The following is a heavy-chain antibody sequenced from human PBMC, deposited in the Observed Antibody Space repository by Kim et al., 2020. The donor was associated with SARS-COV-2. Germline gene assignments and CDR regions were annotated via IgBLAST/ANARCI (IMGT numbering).Heavy chain of an antibody. J-gene: IGHJ3*02. V-gene: IGHV4-30-2*05. Sequence: NPSLKSRVTKSVDTSKNQFSLKLSSVTAADTAVYYCARESSSSSHAFDIWGQGTMVTVSS. D-gene: IGHD6-6*01. CDR3: ARESSSSSHAFDI.